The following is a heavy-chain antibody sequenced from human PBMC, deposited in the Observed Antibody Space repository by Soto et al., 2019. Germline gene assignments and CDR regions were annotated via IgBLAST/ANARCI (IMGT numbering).Heavy chain of an antibody. D-gene: IGHD3-3*01. CDR2: ISSDDNT. J-gene: IGHJ1*01. V-gene: IGHV3-66*01. CDR1: GFIVNNIF. CDR3: ARDILGGSYDFSH. Sequence: EVQLMESGGGLVQPGGSLRLSCAASGFIVNNIFMTWVRQAPGKGLEWLSTISSDDNTYYADSVKDRFTISRDSSKNTLYRQMNSLRAEDTAVDQCARDILGGSYDFSHGGQGTLVTVSS.